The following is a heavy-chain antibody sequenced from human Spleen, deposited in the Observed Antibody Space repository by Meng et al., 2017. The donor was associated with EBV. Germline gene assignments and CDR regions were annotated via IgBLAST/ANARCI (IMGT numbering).Heavy chain of an antibody. CDR2: IYYSGST. D-gene: IGHD3-16*01. CDR1: RGSISSSNTY. V-gene: IGHV4-39*07. J-gene: IGHJ5*02. Sequence: LQRRTSGPGRSKPSGTLSSPGSVSRGSISSSNTYWAWIRQPPGKGLEWIGSIYYSGSTYYNPSLKSRVTISVDTSKNQFSLNLSSVTAADTAVYYCARGHYDYVSGRGNWFDPWGQGTLVTVSS. CDR3: ARGHYDYVSGRGNWFDP.